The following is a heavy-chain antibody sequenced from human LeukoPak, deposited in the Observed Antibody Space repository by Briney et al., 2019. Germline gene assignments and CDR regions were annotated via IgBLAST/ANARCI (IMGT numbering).Heavy chain of an antibody. Sequence: PSETLSLTCAVYGGSFSGYYWSWIRQPPGKGLEWIGEINHSGSTNYNPSLKSRVTISVDTSKNQFSLKLSSVTAADTAVYYYARQRGYNPYYYGSGSYGGNPFDYWGQGTLVTVSS. J-gene: IGHJ4*02. D-gene: IGHD3-10*01. CDR3: ARQRGYNPYYYGSGSYGGNPFDY. CDR1: GGSFSGYY. CDR2: INHSGST. V-gene: IGHV4-34*01.